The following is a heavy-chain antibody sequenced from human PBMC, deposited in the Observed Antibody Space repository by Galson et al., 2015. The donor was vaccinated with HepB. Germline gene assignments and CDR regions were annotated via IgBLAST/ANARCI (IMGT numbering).Heavy chain of an antibody. J-gene: IGHJ4*02. CDR3: AKDLNYYDSSGSFDY. D-gene: IGHD3-22*01. CDR1: GFTFSDYY. CDR2: ISWNSGSI. V-gene: IGHV3-9*01. Sequence: SLRLSCAASGFTFSDYYMHWVRQAPGKGLEWVSGISWNSGSIGYADSVKGRFTISRDNAKNSLYLQMNSLRAEDTALYYCAKDLNYYDSSGSFDYWGQGTLVTVSS.